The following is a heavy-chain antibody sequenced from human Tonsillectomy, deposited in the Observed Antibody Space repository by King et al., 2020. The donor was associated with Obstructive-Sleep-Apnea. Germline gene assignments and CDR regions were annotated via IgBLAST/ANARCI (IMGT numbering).Heavy chain of an antibody. CDR3: ARMAYCGGDCYFRAFDI. Sequence: EVQLVESGGGLVQGSLRLSCAASGFSFSNFGMSWVRQAPGKGLEVGSTIIVNGVRTYYADSVKGRFTISRDNSKNTVYLQMNSLRAEDTAVYYCARMAYCGGDCYFRAFDIWGQGTMVTFSS. CDR2: IIVNGVRT. V-gene: IGHV3-23*04. J-gene: IGHJ3*02. CDR1: GFSFSNFG. D-gene: IGHD2-21*02.